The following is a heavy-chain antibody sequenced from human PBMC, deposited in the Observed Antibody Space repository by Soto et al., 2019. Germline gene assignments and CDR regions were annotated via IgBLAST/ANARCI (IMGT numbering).Heavy chain of an antibody. CDR1: GGTFSSYA. CDR2: IIPIFGTA. V-gene: IGHV1-69*13. D-gene: IGHD2-15*01. J-gene: IGHJ5*02. CDR3: ARNSYCSGGSCYEYNWFDP. Sequence: VKVSCKASGGTFSSYAISWVRQAPGQGLEWMGGIIPIFGTANYAQKFQGRVTITADESTSTAYMELSSLRSEDTAVYYCARNSYCSGGSCYEYNWFDPWGQGTLVTVSS.